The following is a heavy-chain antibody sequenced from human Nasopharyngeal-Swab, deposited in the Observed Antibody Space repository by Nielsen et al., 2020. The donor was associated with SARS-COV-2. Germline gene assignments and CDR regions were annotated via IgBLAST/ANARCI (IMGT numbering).Heavy chain of an antibody. CDR2: IYYSGST. D-gene: IGHD3-10*01. J-gene: IGHJ5*02. V-gene: IGHV4-59*12. Sequence: SETLSLTCTVSGGSISSYYWSWIRQPPGKGLVWIGYIYYSGSTNYNPSLKSRVTISVDTSKNQFSLKLSSVTAADTAVYYCARVKATYYYGSGSYYSRANWFDPWGQGTLATVSS. CDR1: GGSISSYY. CDR3: ARVKATYYYGSGSYYSRANWFDP.